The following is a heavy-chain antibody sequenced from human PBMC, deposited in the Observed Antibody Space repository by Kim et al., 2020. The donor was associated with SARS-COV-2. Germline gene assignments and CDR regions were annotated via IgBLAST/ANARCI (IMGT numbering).Heavy chain of an antibody. V-gene: IGHV3-30*07. J-gene: IGHJ4*02. CDR3: ARDSLNYYDSSGYSSPSDY. Sequence: GRFTISRDNSKNTLYLQMNSLRAEDTAVYYCARDSLNYYDSSGYSSPSDYWGQGTLVTVSS. D-gene: IGHD3-22*01.